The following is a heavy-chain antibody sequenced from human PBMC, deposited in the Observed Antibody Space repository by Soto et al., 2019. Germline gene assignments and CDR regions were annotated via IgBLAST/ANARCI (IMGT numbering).Heavy chain of an antibody. V-gene: IGHV2-70*01. CDR1: GFSLSTSGMC. CDR3: ARSRIAARPQYYFDY. CDR2: IDWDDDK. J-gene: IGHJ4*02. D-gene: IGHD6-6*01. Sequence: SGPTLVNPTQTLTLTCTFSGFSLSTSGMCVSWIRQPPGKALEWLALIDWDDDKYYSTSLKTRLTISKDTSKNQVVLTMTNMDPVDTATYYCARSRIAARPQYYFDYWGQGXLVTVYS.